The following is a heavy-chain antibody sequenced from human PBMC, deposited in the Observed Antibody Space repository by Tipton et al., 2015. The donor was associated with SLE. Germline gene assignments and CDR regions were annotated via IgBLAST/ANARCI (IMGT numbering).Heavy chain of an antibody. CDR2: IYTSGST. CDR3: ARENSADEGDDAFDI. V-gene: IGHV4-4*07. Sequence: LRLSCTVSGGSISSYYWSWFRQPAGKGLEWIGRIYTSGSTKYNPSLKSRVTISVDPYTNHFSLKQSSVTAAETAVYYCARENSADEGDDAFDIWGQGTMVTVSS. D-gene: IGHD5-12*01. CDR1: GGSISSYY. J-gene: IGHJ3*02.